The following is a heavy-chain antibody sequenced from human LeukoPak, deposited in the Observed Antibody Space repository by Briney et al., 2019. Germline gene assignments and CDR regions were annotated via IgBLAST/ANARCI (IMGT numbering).Heavy chain of an antibody. J-gene: IGHJ6*03. CDR2: IYPGDSDT. D-gene: IGHD3-10*01. CDR3: AGGTHRDYYYYYMDV. V-gene: IGHV5-51*01. CDR1: GYSFTSYW. Sequence: GESLKISCKGSGYSFTSYWIGWVRQMPGKGLEWMGIIYPGDSDTRYSPSFQGQVTISADKSISTAYLQWSSLKASDTAMYYCAGGTHRDYYYYYMDVWGKGTTVTVSS.